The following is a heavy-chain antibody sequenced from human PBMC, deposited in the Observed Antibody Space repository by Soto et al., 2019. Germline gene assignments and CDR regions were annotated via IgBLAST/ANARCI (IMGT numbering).Heavy chain of an antibody. D-gene: IGHD5-12*01. CDR1: GGPFSGYY. CDR2: INHSGST. V-gene: IGHV4-34*01. Sequence: LSLTCAVYGGPFSGYYWSWIRQPPGKGLEWIGEINHSGSTNYNPYLKSRVTISVDTSKNQFSLKLSSVTAADTAVYYCARGWWLRFGYYYYGMDVWGQGTTVTVSS. CDR3: ARGWWLRFGYYYYGMDV. J-gene: IGHJ6*02.